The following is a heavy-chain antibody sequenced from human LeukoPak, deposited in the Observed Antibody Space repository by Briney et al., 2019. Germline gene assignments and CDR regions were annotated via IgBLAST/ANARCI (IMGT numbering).Heavy chain of an antibody. CDR2: ISAYNGNT. CDR1: GYTFTSCG. D-gene: IGHD2-21*02. J-gene: IGHJ4*02. V-gene: IGHV1-18*01. Sequence: ASVKVSCKASGYTFTSCGISWVRQAPGQGLEWMGWISAYNGNTNYAQKLQGRVTITADKSTSTAYMELSSLRSEDTAVYYCARSGVTAINLDYWGQGTLVTVSS. CDR3: ARSGVTAINLDY.